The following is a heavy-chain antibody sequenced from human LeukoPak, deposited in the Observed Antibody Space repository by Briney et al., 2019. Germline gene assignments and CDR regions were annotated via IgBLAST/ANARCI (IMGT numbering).Heavy chain of an antibody. Sequence: SETLSLTCSVSGGSISGYYWSWVRQSAGKGLEWIGRIYSSGSTNHNPSLKSRVTLSVDTSKNQFSLKLSSVTAADTAVYYCASKESWGQGTLVTVSS. CDR2: IYSSGST. V-gene: IGHV4-4*07. J-gene: IGHJ5*02. CDR1: GGSISGYY. CDR3: ASKES. D-gene: IGHD3-10*01.